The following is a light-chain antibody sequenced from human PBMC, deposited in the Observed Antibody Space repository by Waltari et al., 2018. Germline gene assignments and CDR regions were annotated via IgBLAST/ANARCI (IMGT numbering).Light chain of an antibody. CDR1: ALPKQY. CDR2: KDS. J-gene: IGLJ2*01. CDR3: QSADSSDTYVV. V-gene: IGLV3-25*03. Sequence: SYELTQPPSVSVSPGQTARITCSGDALPKQYAYWYQEKPGQAPVRVIYKDSERPSGTPERFSGSSSGTTVTLTISGVQAEDEADYYCQSADSSDTYVVFGGGTKLTVL.